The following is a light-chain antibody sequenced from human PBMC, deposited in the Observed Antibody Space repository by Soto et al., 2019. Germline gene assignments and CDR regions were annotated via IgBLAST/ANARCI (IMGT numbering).Light chain of an antibody. CDR1: QSVGSS. V-gene: IGKV3-11*01. Sequence: EIVLTQSPATLSLSPGERATLSCRASQSVGSSLAWYRQRPGQAPRLLIYDASSIASGIPARFSGSGSGTDFTLTISSLEPEDFAVYYCQHRTNWITFGQGTRLEI. CDR3: QHRTNWIT. CDR2: DAS. J-gene: IGKJ5*01.